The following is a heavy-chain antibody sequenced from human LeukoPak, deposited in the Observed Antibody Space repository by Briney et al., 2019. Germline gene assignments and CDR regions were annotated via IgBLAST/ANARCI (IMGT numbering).Heavy chain of an antibody. CDR2: ISYDGSNK. V-gene: IGHV3-30-3*01. Sequence: GSLRLSCAASGFTFSSYAMHWVRQAPGKGLEWGAVISYDGSNKYYADSVKGRFTISRDNSKNTLYLQMNSLRAEDTAVYYCARDGFPYYYDSSGYSPHYWGQGTLVTVSS. J-gene: IGHJ4*02. CDR1: GFTFSSYA. CDR3: ARDGFPYYYDSSGYSPHY. D-gene: IGHD3-22*01.